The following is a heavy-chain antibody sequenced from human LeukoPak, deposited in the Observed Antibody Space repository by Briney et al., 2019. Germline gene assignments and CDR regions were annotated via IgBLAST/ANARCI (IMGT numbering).Heavy chain of an antibody. CDR2: ISGSGGST. V-gene: IGHV3-23*01. D-gene: IGHD1-14*01. CDR1: GFTFSSYA. Sequence: PGGSLRLSCAASGFTFSSYAMSWVRQAPGKGQEWVSAISGSGGSTYYADSVKGRFTISRDNSKNTLYLQMNSLRAEDTAVYYCAKDLISGSVRNDAFDIWGQGTMVTVSS. J-gene: IGHJ3*02. CDR3: AKDLISGSVRNDAFDI.